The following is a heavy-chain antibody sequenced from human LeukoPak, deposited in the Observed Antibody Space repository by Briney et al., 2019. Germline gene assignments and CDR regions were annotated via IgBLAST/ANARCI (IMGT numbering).Heavy chain of an antibody. Sequence: GGSLILSCAASGFSFSSYGMHWVRQAPGKGLEWVAVIYYDGSNKYYADSVKGRFTISRDNSKNTLYLQMNSLRAEDTAVYYCSREQGGAGWEYFDYWGQGTLVTVSS. J-gene: IGHJ4*02. CDR1: GFSFSSYG. V-gene: IGHV3-33*08. CDR2: IYYDGSNK. D-gene: IGHD2-15*01. CDR3: SREQGGAGWEYFDY.